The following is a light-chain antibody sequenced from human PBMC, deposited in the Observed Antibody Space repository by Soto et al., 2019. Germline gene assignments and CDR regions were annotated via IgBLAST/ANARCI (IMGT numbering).Light chain of an antibody. CDR3: QQYNDWRYT. Sequence: EIVMTQSPATLSVSPGERATLSCRASQRISSSLAWHQLKPGQAPRLLIYGASTRATGIPARFSGSGSGTEFTLTISSLQSEDFAVYYCQQYNDWRYTFGQGTKLEIK. V-gene: IGKV3-15*01. J-gene: IGKJ2*01. CDR1: QRISSS. CDR2: GAS.